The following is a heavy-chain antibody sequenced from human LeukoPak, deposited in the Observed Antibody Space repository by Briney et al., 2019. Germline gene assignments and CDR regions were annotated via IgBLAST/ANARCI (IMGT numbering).Heavy chain of an antibody. CDR2: ISSSSSTI. CDR1: GFTFSSYS. CDR3: ARGHPRIVVVPADWGMDV. V-gene: IGHV3-48*04. Sequence: GGSLRLSCAASGFTFSSYSMNWVRQAPGKGLEWVSYISSSSSTIYYADSVKGRFTISRDNAKNSLYLQMNSLRAEDTAVYYCARGHPRIVVVPADWGMDVWGQGTTVTVSS. J-gene: IGHJ6*02. D-gene: IGHD2-2*01.